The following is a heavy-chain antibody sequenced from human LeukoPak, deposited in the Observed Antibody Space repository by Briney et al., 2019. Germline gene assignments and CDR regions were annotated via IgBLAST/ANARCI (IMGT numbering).Heavy chain of an antibody. CDR2: IYIDGST. CDR1: GFTVSSNY. J-gene: IGHJ4*02. Sequence: GGSLRLSCAASGFTVSSNYMSWVRQAPGKGLEWVSVIYIDGSTYYADSVQGRFTISRDNSKNTLYLQMNSLTAEDTAVYYCARDFNSRQFDYWGQGALVTVSS. V-gene: IGHV3-53*01. CDR3: ARDFNSRQFDY. D-gene: IGHD6-13*01.